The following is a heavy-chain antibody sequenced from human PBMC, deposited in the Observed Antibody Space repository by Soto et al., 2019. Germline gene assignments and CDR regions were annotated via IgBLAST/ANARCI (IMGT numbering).Heavy chain of an antibody. CDR2: INPNGGST. Sequence: QVQLVQSGAEVKTPGASVKLSCKASGYTFTHYYIHWVRQAPGQGLEWMGIINPNGGSTTYAQKFRAGVTMTRDTYTSTVYMELSNLRSDDSAVYYCATSVNSAMAFDYWGQGTLVTVSS. V-gene: IGHV1-46*01. CDR1: GYTFTHYY. CDR3: ATSVNSAMAFDY. D-gene: IGHD5-18*01. J-gene: IGHJ4*02.